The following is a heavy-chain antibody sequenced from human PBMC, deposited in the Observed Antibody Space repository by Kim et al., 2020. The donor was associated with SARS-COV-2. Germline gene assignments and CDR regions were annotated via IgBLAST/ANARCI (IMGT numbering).Heavy chain of an antibody. Sequence: SVKVSCKASGGTFSSYAISWVRQAPGQGLEWMGGIIPIFGTANYAQKFQGRVTITADKSTSTAYMELSSLRSEDTAVYYCARDQYCSSTSCSNWFDPWGQGTLVTVSS. CDR3: ARDQYCSSTSCSNWFDP. J-gene: IGHJ5*02. CDR1: GGTFSSYA. CDR2: IIPIFGTA. V-gene: IGHV1-69*06. D-gene: IGHD2-2*01.